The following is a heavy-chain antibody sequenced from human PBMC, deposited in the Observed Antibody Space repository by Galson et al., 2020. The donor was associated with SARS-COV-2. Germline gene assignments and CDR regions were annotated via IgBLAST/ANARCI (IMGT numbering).Heavy chain of an antibody. CDR2: IRAYNDNT. D-gene: IGHD2-2*01. CDR1: GYTFSNYG. V-gene: IGHV1-18*01. Sequence: ASVKVSCKASGYTFSNYGISWVRQAPGQGLEWMGWIRAYNDNTNYAQKFQDRVTMTTDISTNTAYMELRSLGSDDTAVYYCARDQGTSRLYLYYFDYWGQGTLVTVSS. CDR3: ARDQGTSRLYLYYFDY. J-gene: IGHJ4*02.